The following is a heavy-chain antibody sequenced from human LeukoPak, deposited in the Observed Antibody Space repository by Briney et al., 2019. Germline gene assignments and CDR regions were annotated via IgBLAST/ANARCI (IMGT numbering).Heavy chain of an antibody. Sequence: VASVKVSCKASGYTFTSYGISWVRQAPGQGLEWMGIINPSGGSTSYAQKFQGRVTMTRDTSTSTVYMELSSLRSEDTAVYYCARDYMNVGNWFDPWGQGTLVTVSS. V-gene: IGHV1-46*01. D-gene: IGHD1-1*01. CDR1: GYTFTSYG. CDR3: ARDYMNVGNWFDP. CDR2: INPSGGST. J-gene: IGHJ5*02.